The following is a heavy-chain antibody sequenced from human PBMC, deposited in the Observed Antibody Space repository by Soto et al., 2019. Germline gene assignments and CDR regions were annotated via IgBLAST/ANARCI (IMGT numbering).Heavy chain of an antibody. J-gene: IGHJ6*02. CDR2: ISYDGSNK. Sequence: VGSLRLSCAASGFTFSSYGMHWVRQAPGKGLEWVAVISYDGSNKYYADSVKGRFTISRDNSKNTLYLQMNSLRAEDTAVYYCAKDLRIAAAGFYYYYGMDVWGQGTTVTVSS. D-gene: IGHD6-13*01. CDR3: AKDLRIAAAGFYYYYGMDV. V-gene: IGHV3-30*18. CDR1: GFTFSSYG.